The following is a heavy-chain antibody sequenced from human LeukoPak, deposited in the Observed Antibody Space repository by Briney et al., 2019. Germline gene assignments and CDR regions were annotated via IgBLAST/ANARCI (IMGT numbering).Heavy chain of an antibody. D-gene: IGHD4-17*01. V-gene: IGHV3-30*02. CDR3: AKDRGDYTDWFDP. Sequence: PGGSPRLSCAASGFTFSSFGMHWVRQTPGKGLHWVAFIRYDGSNKYYADSVKGRFTISRDNSKNTLNLQMNSLRTEDTAMYYCAKDRGDYTDWFDPWGQGTLVTVSS. J-gene: IGHJ5*02. CDR2: IRYDGSNK. CDR1: GFTFSSFG.